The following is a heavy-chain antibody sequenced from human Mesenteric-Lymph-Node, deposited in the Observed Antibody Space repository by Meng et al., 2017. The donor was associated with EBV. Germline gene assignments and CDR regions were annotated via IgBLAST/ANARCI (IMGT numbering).Heavy chain of an antibody. CDR1: GGSFSGYY. D-gene: IGHD3-10*01. Sequence: VQFTQWGPGLLKPSETLTLTLAVYGGSFSGYYWSWIRQPPGKGLEWIGEINHSGSINYNPSLKSRVTISVDTSKNQFSLKLSSVTAADTAVYYCARGLRPGENWFDPWGQGALVTVSS. V-gene: IGHV4-34*02. CDR3: ARGLRPGENWFDP. J-gene: IGHJ5*02. CDR2: INHSGSI.